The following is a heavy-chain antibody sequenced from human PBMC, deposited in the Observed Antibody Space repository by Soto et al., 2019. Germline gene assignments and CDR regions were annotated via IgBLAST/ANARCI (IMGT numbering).Heavy chain of an antibody. D-gene: IGHD3-10*01. CDR1: GYSFTSYY. CDR3: ARGDYYGSSGPLDI. CDR2: VNPNDGST. J-gene: IGHJ3*02. V-gene: IGHV1-46*01. Sequence: ASVKVSCKASGYSFTSYYMHWVRQAPGQGLEWMGIVNPNDGSTTYAQQFQGRLTVTRDTSTSTVYMFLSSLRSEDTAMYYCARGDYYGSSGPLDIWGQGTMVTVSS.